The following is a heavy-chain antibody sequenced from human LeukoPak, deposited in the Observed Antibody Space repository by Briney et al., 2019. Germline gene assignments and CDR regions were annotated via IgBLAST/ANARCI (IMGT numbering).Heavy chain of an antibody. V-gene: IGHV1-2*02. J-gene: IGHJ4*02. D-gene: IGHD3-10*01. CDR2: INPNSGGT. Sequence: ASVTVSCKASGYTFTGYYMHWVRQAPGQGLEWMGWINPNSGGTNYAQKFQGRVTMTRDTSISTAYMELSRLRSDDTAVYYCARDYGWGSPTFDYWGQGTLVTVSS. CDR1: GYTFTGYY. CDR3: ARDYGWGSPTFDY.